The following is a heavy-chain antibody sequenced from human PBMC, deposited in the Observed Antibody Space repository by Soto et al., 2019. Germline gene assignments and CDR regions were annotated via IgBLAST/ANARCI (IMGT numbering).Heavy chain of an antibody. CDR2: ISYDGSDK. J-gene: IGHJ4*02. D-gene: IGHD3-10*01. V-gene: IGHV3-30*03. CDR3: VGGQYYFDY. CDR1: GFPVTSYG. Sequence: QVQLVEFGGEVVQPGRSLRLSCADSGFPVTSYGMHCVLEGPDKGLEWVAIISYDGSDKYYADSVKGRFTISRDNSKNTLYLQMNSLRPEDTALYYCVGGQYYFDYRGQGTLVIVSS.